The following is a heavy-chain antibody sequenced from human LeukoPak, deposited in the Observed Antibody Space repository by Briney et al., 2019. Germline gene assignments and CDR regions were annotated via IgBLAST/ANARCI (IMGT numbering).Heavy chain of an antibody. Sequence: GASVKVSCKASGYTFTGYYMHWVRQAPGQGLEWMGWINPNSGGTNYAQKFQGWVTMTRDTSISTAYMELSRLRSDDTAVYYCAREVFSSTAAAHGGYWGQGTLVTVSS. D-gene: IGHD2-2*01. CDR2: INPNSGGT. CDR3: AREVFSSTAAAHGGY. CDR1: GYTFTGYY. V-gene: IGHV1-2*04. J-gene: IGHJ4*02.